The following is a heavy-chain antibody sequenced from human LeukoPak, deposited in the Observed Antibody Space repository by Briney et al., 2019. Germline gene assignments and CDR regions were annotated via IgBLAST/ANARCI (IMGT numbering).Heavy chain of an antibody. J-gene: IGHJ4*02. CDR1: GGSFSGYY. CDR2: INHSGST. Sequence: PSETLSLTCAVYGGSFSGYYWSWIRQPPGKGLEWIGEINHSGSTNYNPSLKSRVTISVDTSKNQFSLNLSSVTAADTAVYYCARVPRGVVVLEDWGQGTLVTVGS. D-gene: IGHD2-15*01. CDR3: ARVPRGVVVLED. V-gene: IGHV4-34*01.